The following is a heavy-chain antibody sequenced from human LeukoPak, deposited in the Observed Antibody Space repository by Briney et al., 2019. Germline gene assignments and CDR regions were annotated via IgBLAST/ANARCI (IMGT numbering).Heavy chain of an antibody. CDR2: ISAYNGNT. Sequence: ASVKVSCKASGYTFTNYGISWVRQAPGQGLEWMGWISAYNGNTNYAQKLQGRVTMTTDTSTSTAYMELRSLRSDDTAVYYCARDQYCTNGVCYRGYYYMDVWGKGTTVTVSS. CDR3: ARDQYCTNGVCYRGYYYMDV. V-gene: IGHV1-18*01. CDR1: GYTFTNYG. D-gene: IGHD2-8*01. J-gene: IGHJ6*03.